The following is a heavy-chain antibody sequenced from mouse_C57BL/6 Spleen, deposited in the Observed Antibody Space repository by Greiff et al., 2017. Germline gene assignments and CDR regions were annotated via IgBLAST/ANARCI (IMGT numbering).Heavy chain of an antibody. J-gene: IGHJ2*01. CDR3: ARWRDYGYYVDY. D-gene: IGHD2-2*01. Sequence: VKLVESGPELVKPGASVKISCKASGYAFSSSWMNWVKQRPGKGLEWIGRIYPGDGDTNYNGKFKGKATLTADKSSSTAYMQRSSLTSEYSAVYFCARWRDYGYYVDYWGQGTTLTVSS. CDR1: GYAFSSSW. CDR2: IYPGDGDT. V-gene: IGHV1-82*01.